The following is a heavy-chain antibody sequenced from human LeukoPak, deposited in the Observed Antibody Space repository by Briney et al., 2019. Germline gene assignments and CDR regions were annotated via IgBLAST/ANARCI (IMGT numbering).Heavy chain of an antibody. CDR1: GLPFSSYS. V-gene: IGHV3-48*01. CDR2: ISSTGYRI. D-gene: IGHD3-16*01. CDR3: AKWGERGLAADNRLGY. Sequence: PGGSLTLPCAPSGLPFSSYSMNWVREAPGRGREGGSYISSTGYRIYYADSVGGRFTLSRDNPENTLFPQMNSLRAEHTAVYYCAKWGERGLAADNRLGYWGQGTLVSVSS. J-gene: IGHJ4*02.